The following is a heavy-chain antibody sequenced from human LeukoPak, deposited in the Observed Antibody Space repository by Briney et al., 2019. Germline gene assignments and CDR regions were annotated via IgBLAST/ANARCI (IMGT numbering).Heavy chain of an antibody. D-gene: IGHD3-9*01. CDR1: GGSISSGGYY. CDR3: ARVPGDNLTGYYHFDY. Sequence: PSETLSLTCTVSGGSISSGGYYWSWIRQHPGTGLEWIGYIYYSGSTYYNPSLKSRVTISVDTSKNQFSLKLSSVTAADTAVYYCARVPGDNLTGYYHFDYWGQGTLVTVSS. CDR2: IYYSGST. J-gene: IGHJ4*02. V-gene: IGHV4-31*03.